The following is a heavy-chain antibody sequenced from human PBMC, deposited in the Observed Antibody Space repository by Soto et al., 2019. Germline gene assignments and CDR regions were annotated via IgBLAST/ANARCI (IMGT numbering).Heavy chain of an antibody. CDR3: ARAYFDWSYYYYGMDV. CDR2: INHSGST. Sequence: PSETLSLTCAVYGGSFSGYYWSWIRQPPGKGLEWIGEINHSGSTNYNPSLKSRVTISVDTSKNQFSLKLSSVTAADTAVYYCARAYFDWSYYYYGMDVWGQGTTVTVSS. CDR1: GGSFSGYY. D-gene: IGHD3-9*01. V-gene: IGHV4-34*01. J-gene: IGHJ6*02.